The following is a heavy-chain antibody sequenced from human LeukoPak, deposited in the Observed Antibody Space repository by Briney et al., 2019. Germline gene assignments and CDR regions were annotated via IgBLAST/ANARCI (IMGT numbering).Heavy chain of an antibody. J-gene: IGHJ4*02. CDR2: ITSSSTV. D-gene: IGHD2-15*01. CDR3: ARDYCSGPKCYFIDY. CDR1: GFTFSNYS. V-gene: IGHV3-48*04. Sequence: GGSLSLSCAASGFTFSNYSMNWVRQAPGKGLEWVSCITSSSTVYYAGSVKGRFTISRDNAKNSLFLQMNSLRAEDTAVYYCARDYCSGPKCYFIDYWGQGALVTVSS.